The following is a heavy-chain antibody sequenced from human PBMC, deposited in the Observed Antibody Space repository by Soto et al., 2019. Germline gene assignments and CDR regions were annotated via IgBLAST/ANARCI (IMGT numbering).Heavy chain of an antibody. Sequence: GGSLRLSCAASGFTFSSYGMHWVRQAPGKGLEWVAIISDDGSNKYYADSVKGRFTLSRDNSKNTLYLQMNSLRAEDTAVYYCAKALNPINWDSYYGLHVWGQGTTVTVSS. J-gene: IGHJ6*02. D-gene: IGHD3-16*01. V-gene: IGHV3-30*18. CDR3: AKALNPINWDSYYGLHV. CDR2: ISDDGSNK. CDR1: GFTFSSYG.